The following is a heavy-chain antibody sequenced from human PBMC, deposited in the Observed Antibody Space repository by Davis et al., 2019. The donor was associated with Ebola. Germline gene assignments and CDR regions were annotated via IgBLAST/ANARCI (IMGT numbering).Heavy chain of an antibody. CDR2: IYYSGST. Sequence: PSETLSLTCTVSGGSISNNNYYWGWIRQPPGKGLEWIGYIYYSGSTYYKPSLKSRVTISLDTSKNQFSLNLSSVTAADTAVYYCARDLRYDSSGSDYYFYMDVWGKGTTVTVSS. CDR3: ARDLRYDSSGSDYYFYMDV. V-gene: IGHV4-31*03. CDR1: GGSISNNNYY. J-gene: IGHJ6*03. D-gene: IGHD3-22*01.